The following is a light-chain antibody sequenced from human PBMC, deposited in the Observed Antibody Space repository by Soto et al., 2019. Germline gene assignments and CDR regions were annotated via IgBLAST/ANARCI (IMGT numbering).Light chain of an antibody. J-gene: IGKJ4*01. V-gene: IGKV1-39*01. CDR3: QQSNSSPPT. CDR2: AAS. Sequence: DIHMTQSPSALSAAVGDRVTITFRASQSITNYLNWYQHKPGQAPNLLIYAASTLQAGVPSRFRGSGSGTDFTLTISSLQPEDFATYFCQQSNSSPPTFGGGTKVDIK. CDR1: QSITNY.